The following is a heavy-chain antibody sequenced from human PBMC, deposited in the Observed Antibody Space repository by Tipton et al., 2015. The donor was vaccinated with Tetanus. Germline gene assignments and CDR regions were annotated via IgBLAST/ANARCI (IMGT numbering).Heavy chain of an antibody. CDR3: ARPSSSGPSSGYYRPFDY. V-gene: IGHV3-30*03. CDR2: ISYDGSNK. Sequence: SLRLSCAASGFTFSSYGMHWVRQAPGKGLEWVAVISYDGSNKYYADSVKGRFTISRDNSKNTLYLQMNSLRAEDTAVYYCARPSSSGPSSGYYRPFDYWGQGTLVTVSS. J-gene: IGHJ4*02. D-gene: IGHD3-22*01. CDR1: GFTFSSYG.